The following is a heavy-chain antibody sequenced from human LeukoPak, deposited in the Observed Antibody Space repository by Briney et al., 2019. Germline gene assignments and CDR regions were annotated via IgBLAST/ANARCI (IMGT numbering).Heavy chain of an antibody. D-gene: IGHD3-9*01. CDR1: GYTFTGYY. CDR2: INPNSGGT. CDR3: ARDYDILTDYYTLYV. J-gene: IGHJ4*02. V-gene: IGHV1-2*02. Sequence: ASVKVSCKASGYTFTGYYMHWVRQAPGQGLEWMGWINPNSGGTNYAQKFQGRVTMTRDTSISTAYMELSRLRSDDTAVYYCARDYDILTDYYTLYVWGQGTLVTVSS.